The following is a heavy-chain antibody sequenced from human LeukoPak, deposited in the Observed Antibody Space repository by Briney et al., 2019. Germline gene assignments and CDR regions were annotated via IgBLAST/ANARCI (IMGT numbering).Heavy chain of an antibody. CDR1: GYTFTSYG. CDR3: ARTGSCSGGSCHNWFDP. V-gene: IGHV1-18*01. CDR2: ISAYNGNT. Sequence: VKVPCKASGYTFTSYGISWVRQAPGQGLEWMGWISAYNGNTNYAQKLQGRVTMTTDTSTSTAYMELRSLRSDDTAVYYCARTGSCSGGSCHNWFDPWGQGTLVTVSP. D-gene: IGHD2-15*01. J-gene: IGHJ5*02.